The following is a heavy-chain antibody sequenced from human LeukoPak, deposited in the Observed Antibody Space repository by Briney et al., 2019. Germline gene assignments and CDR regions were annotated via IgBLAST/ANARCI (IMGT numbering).Heavy chain of an antibody. CDR1: GFTFSSYA. D-gene: IGHD2-2*01. CDR2: ISGSGGST. CDR3: AKFVGSSTSYFDY. J-gene: IGHJ4*02. Sequence: GRSLRLSCAASGFTFSSYAMSWVRQAPGKGLEWVSAISGSGGSTYYADSVKGRFTISRDNSKNTLYLQMNSLRAEDTAVYYCAKFVGSSTSYFDYWGQGTLVTVSS. V-gene: IGHV3-23*01.